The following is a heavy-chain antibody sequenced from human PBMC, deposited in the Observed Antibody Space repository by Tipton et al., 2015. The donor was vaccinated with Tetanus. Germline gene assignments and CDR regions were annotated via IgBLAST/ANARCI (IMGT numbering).Heavy chain of an antibody. Sequence: TLSLTCSVSGTSVRSFYWSWIRQSPGKGLEFIGYVYDSGYTKYNPSLNSRVSMSIDMSRKQFSLTLSSVTAADTAVYYCARNREVVRQVGTTRAFDLWGQGTLVTVSA. CDR3: ARNREVVRQVGTTRAFDL. V-gene: IGHV4-59*02. J-gene: IGHJ3*01. CDR1: GTSVRSFY. CDR2: VYDSGYT. D-gene: IGHD1-26*01.